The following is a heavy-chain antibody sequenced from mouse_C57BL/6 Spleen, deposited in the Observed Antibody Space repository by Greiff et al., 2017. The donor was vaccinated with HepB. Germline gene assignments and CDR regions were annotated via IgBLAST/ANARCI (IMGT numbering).Heavy chain of an antibody. CDR3: AREGYGSRSDY. J-gene: IGHJ2*01. V-gene: IGHV1-61*01. CDR1: GYTFTSYW. D-gene: IGHD1-1*01. Sequence: QVQLQQPGAELVRPGSSVKLSCKASGYTFTSYWMDWVKQRPGQGLEWIGNIYPSDSETHYNQKFKVKATLTVEKSSSTAYLQLSSLTSEDSAVYYFAREGYGSRSDYWGQGTTLTVSS. CDR2: IYPSDSET.